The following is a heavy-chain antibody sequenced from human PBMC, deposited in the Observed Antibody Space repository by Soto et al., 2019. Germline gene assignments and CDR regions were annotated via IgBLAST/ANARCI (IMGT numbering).Heavy chain of an antibody. J-gene: IGHJ4*02. D-gene: IGHD6-13*01. CDR1: GYTFTSYG. CDR2: INPYNGNT. Sequence: ASVKVSCKASGYTFTSYGISWVRQAPGQGLEWMAWINPYNGNTKYAEKFLGRVTVTTDTSTATAYMEVRSLTSDDTAVFYCARVGVGLAAPRVWLHWGQGTPVTVSS. CDR3: ARVGVGLAAPRVWLH. V-gene: IGHV1-18*01.